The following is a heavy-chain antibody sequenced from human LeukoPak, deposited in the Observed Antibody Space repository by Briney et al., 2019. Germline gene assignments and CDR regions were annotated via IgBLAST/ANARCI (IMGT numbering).Heavy chain of an antibody. Sequence: PSETLSLTCSVSGGSIGSYHWNWIRQPSGKGLEWIGIVFNNGGTKHNPSLKSRVAISVDTSKNQFALKLSSVTAADTAVYYCVAWYGGNVRDYGGQGPLVIVPS. CDR1: GGSIGSYH. D-gene: IGHD5-12*01. V-gene: IGHV4-59*01. J-gene: IGHJ4*02. CDR2: VFNNGGT. CDR3: VAWYGGNVRDY.